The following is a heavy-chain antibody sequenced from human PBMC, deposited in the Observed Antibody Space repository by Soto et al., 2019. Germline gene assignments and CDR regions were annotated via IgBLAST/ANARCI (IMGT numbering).Heavy chain of an antibody. CDR3: AQSSLNYYDSSGYYHPY. Sequence: GGSLRLSCAASGFTFDDYAMHWVRQAPGKGLEWVSGISWNSGSIGYADSVKGRFTISRDNAKNSLYLQMNSLRAEDTALYYCAQSSLNYYDSSGYYHPYWGQGTLVTVSS. CDR1: GFTFDDYA. D-gene: IGHD3-22*01. J-gene: IGHJ4*02. CDR2: ISWNSGSI. V-gene: IGHV3-9*01.